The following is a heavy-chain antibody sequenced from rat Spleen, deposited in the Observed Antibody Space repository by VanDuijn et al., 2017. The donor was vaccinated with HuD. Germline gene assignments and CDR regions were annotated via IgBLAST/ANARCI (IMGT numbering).Heavy chain of an antibody. Sequence: EVQLVESGGGLVQPGRSLKLSCAASGFTFSDYNMAWVRQAPKKGLEWVATISYDGSSTYYRDSVKGRFTISRDNAKSTLYLQMDSLRSEDTATYYCTRDLTGSSDYWGQGVMVTVSS. D-gene: IGHD5-1*01. CDR2: ISYDGSST. CDR3: TRDLTGSSDY. V-gene: IGHV5-7*01. J-gene: IGHJ2*01. CDR1: GFTFSDYN.